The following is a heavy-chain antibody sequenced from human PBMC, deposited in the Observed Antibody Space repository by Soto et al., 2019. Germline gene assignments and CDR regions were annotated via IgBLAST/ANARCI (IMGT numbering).Heavy chain of an antibody. CDR2: IYYSGST. Sequence: PSETLSLTCTVSGGSISSYYWSWIRQPPGKGLEWIGYIYYSGSTNYNPSLKSRVTISVDTSKNQFSLKLSSVTAADTAVYYCAREVSGAPSKYNWFDPWGQGTLVTVSS. D-gene: IGHD2-15*01. V-gene: IGHV4-59*01. CDR1: GGSISSYY. J-gene: IGHJ5*02. CDR3: AREVSGAPSKYNWFDP.